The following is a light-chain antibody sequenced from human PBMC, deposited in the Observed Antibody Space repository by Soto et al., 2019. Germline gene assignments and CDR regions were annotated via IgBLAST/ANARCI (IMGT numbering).Light chain of an antibody. V-gene: IGLV4-69*01. Sequence: QPVLTQSPSASASLGASVKLTCTLSSGYSTYAIAWHQQQSEKGPRFLMKINYDGTHSTGDGLFDRFSGSSSGAERHLAISSLQSEDEADYYCQSLGTGIQVFGGGTKLTVL. CDR1: SGYSTYA. CDR3: QSLGTGIQV. J-gene: IGLJ3*02. CDR2: INYDGTH.